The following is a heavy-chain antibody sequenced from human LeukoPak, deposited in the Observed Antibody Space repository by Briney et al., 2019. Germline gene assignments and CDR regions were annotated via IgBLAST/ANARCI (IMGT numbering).Heavy chain of an antibody. CDR3: ARETYYYDSSGLNWFDP. V-gene: IGHV4-30-4*01. J-gene: IGHJ5*02. Sequence: SETLSLTCTVSGGSISSGDYYWSWIRQPPGEGLEWIGYIYYSGSTYYNPSLKSRVTISVDTSKNQFSLKLSSVTAAGTAVYYCARETYYYDSSGLNWFDPWGQGTLVTVSS. CDR1: GGSISSGDYY. D-gene: IGHD3-22*01. CDR2: IYYSGST.